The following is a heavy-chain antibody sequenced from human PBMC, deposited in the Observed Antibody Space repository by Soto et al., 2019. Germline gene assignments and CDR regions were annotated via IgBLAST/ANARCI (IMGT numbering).Heavy chain of an antibody. J-gene: IGHJ6*02. CDR3: ARGSDGSGSLFPYYYYGMDV. V-gene: IGHV1-18*01. CDR1: GYTFTSYG. CDR2: ISAYNGNT. D-gene: IGHD3-10*01. Sequence: ASVKVSCKASGYTFTSYGISWVRQAPGQGLEWMGWISAYNGNTNYAQKLQGRVTMTTDTSTSTAYMELRSLRSDDTAVYYCARGSDGSGSLFPYYYYGMDVWGQGTTVTVSS.